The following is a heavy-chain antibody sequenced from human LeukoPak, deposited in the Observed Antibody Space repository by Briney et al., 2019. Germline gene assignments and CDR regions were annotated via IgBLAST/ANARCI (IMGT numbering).Heavy chain of an antibody. Sequence: ASVKVSCKASGYTFTSYDINWVRQATGQGLEWMGWMNPNSGNTGYAQKFQGRVAMTRNTSISTAYMELSSLRSEDTAVYYCARGSKRRSGSFGWGQGTLVTVSS. CDR1: GYTFTSYD. CDR2: MNPNSGNT. D-gene: IGHD1-26*01. V-gene: IGHV1-8*01. CDR3: ARGSKRRSGSFG. J-gene: IGHJ4*02.